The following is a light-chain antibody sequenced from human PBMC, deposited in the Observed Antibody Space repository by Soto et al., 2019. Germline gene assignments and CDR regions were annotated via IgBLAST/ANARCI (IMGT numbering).Light chain of an antibody. J-gene: IGLJ1*01. CDR3: CSYAGSSTRYV. V-gene: IGLV2-23*01. CDR2: EGS. Sequence: QSALTQPASVSGSPGQSITISCTGTSSDVGSYNLVSWYQQHPGKAPKLMIYEGSKRPSGVSNRVSGSKSRNTARLTNSGLQAEDEADYYCCSYAGSSTRYVFGTGTKVTVL. CDR1: SSDVGSYNL.